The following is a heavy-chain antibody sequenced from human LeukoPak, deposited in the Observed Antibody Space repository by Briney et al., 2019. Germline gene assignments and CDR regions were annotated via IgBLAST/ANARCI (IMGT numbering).Heavy chain of an antibody. CDR3: ARAYYGSGSRYYFDY. CDR2: IRYDGSNK. D-gene: IGHD3-10*01. Sequence: GGSLRLSCAASGFTFSSYGMHWVRQAPGKGLEWVAFIRYDGSNKYYADSVKGRFTISRDNSKNTLYLQMNSLRAEDTAVYYCARAYYGSGSRYYFDYWGQGTLVTVSS. J-gene: IGHJ4*02. CDR1: GFTFSSYG. V-gene: IGHV3-30*02.